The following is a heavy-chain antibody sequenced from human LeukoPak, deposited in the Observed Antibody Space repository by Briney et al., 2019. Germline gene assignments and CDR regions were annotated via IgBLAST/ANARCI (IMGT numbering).Heavy chain of an antibody. J-gene: IGHJ6*03. CDR1: GGSFSGYY. CDR3: ARQKSGSYYFDYYYYMDV. V-gene: IGHV4-34*01. CDR2: INHSGST. Sequence: PSETLSLTCAVYGGSFSGYYWSWIRQPPGKGLEWIGEINHSGSTNYNPSLKSRVTISVDTSKNQFSLKLSSVTAADTAVYYCARQKSGSYYFDYYYYMDVWGKGTTVTISS. D-gene: IGHD1-26*01.